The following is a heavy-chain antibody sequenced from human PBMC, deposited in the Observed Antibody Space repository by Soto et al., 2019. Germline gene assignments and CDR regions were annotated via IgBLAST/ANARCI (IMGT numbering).Heavy chain of an antibody. D-gene: IGHD6-6*01. CDR3: RREEYED. V-gene: IGHV3-21*01. CDR1: GFTFSSYT. CDR2: INSRGTDM. J-gene: IGHJ4*02. Sequence: EVQLVESGGGLVKPGGSLRLSCTASGFTFSSYTMSWVRQAPGKGMEWVSSINSRGTDMVYGDSVKGRFAISRDNAKNSVSLHLSTLRAEDSAVYYCRREEYEDWGPGALVTVSS.